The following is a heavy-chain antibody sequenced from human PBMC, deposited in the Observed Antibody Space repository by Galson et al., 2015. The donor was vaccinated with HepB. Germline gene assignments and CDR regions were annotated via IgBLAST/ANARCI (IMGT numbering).Heavy chain of an antibody. Sequence: ETLSLTCVVSGGPLGGHYWSWIRQSPGKGLQWLGEVNHGGTTKYNPSLQSRITVSIDTPKNLFPLTLKSVTAADTALYYCARSRSGMYRLIYFDSWGQGTLVTVSS. CDR2: VNHGGTT. D-gene: IGHD1-26*01. J-gene: IGHJ4*02. CDR1: GGPLGGHY. CDR3: ARSRSGMYRLIYFDS. V-gene: IGHV4-34*01.